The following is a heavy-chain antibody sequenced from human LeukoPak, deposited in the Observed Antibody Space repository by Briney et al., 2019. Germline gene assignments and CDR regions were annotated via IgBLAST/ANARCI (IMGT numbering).Heavy chain of an antibody. CDR2: IRYDGSNK. V-gene: IGHV3-30*02. CDR1: GFTFSSYG. D-gene: IGHD3-9*01. J-gene: IGHJ5*02. CDR3: AKDSVLRYFDWFPGPRRFDP. Sequence: HPGGSLRLSCAASGFTFSSYGMHWVRQAPGKGLEWVAFIRYDGSNKYYADSVKGRFTISRDNSKNTLYLQMNSLRAEDTAVYYCAKDSVLRYFDWFPGPRRFDPWGQGTLVTVSS.